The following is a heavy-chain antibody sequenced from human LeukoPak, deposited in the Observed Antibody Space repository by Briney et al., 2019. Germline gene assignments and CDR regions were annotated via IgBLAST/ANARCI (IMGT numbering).Heavy chain of an antibody. D-gene: IGHD3-16*01. J-gene: IGHJ4*02. CDR3: ARDISGALGDY. Sequence: GGSLRLSCAASGFTFVTHTMHWVRQAPGKGLEWVAVISNDGNTKFYADSVKGRFTISRDNAKNTLYLQMNSLRAEDTAVYYCARDISGALGDYWGQGTLVTVSS. CDR1: GFTFVTHT. CDR2: ISNDGNTK. V-gene: IGHV3-30-3*01.